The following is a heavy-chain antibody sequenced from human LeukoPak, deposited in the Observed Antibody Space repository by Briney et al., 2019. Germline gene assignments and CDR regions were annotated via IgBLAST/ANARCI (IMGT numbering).Heavy chain of an antibody. Sequence: SETLSLTCAVYGGSFSGYYWSWIRQPPGKGLEWIGEINQSGSTNYNSSLKSRVTISVDTSKNQFSLKLSSVTAADTAVYYCARYSSSWYWRYFDYWGQGTLVTVSS. CDR3: ARYSSSWYWRYFDY. CDR2: INQSGST. V-gene: IGHV4-34*01. J-gene: IGHJ4*02. CDR1: GGSFSGYY. D-gene: IGHD6-13*01.